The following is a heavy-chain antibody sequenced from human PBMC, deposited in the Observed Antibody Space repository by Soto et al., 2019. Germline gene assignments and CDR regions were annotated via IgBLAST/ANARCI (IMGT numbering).Heavy chain of an antibody. D-gene: IGHD3-3*01. J-gene: IGHJ5*02. CDR1: GGTFSNNF. CDR2: VIPSSGKT. Sequence: QVQLVQSGAEVKKPGSSVKVSSKASGGTFSNNFITWVRQAPGQGLEWMGGVIPSSGKTKYAQKFQGRVQITADESTSTAYMQFSSLTSEDTAVYYCARDRGFLEWSHQFDPWGQGTRVTVSS. CDR3: ARDRGFLEWSHQFDP. V-gene: IGHV1-69*01.